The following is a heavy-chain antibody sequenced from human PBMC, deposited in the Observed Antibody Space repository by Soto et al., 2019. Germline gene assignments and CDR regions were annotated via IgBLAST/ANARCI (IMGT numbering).Heavy chain of an antibody. J-gene: IGHJ6*02. V-gene: IGHV3-30*18. CDR2: ISYDGSNK. CDR3: AKDLGYSYGAPHYGMDV. Sequence: GGSLTLSCAASGFTFSSYGMHWVRQAPGKGLEWVAVISYDGSNKYYADSVKGRFTISRDNSKNTLYLQMNSLRAEDTAVYYCAKDLGYSYGAPHYGMDVWGQGTTVTVSS. D-gene: IGHD5-18*01. CDR1: GFTFSSYG.